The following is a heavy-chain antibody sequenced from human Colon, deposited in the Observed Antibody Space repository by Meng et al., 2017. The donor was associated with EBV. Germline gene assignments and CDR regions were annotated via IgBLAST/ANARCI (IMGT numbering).Heavy chain of an antibody. J-gene: IGHJ4*01. CDR3: AKRPAVPASYYFDY. CDR1: GFTFSNFG. Sequence: EVQVLESGGGLVQPXGSLRLSCAASGFTFSNFGMSWVRQAPGKGLEWVSTITSSGDATYYADSVKGRFTVSRDNSKNTLYLQMNSLRAEDTAVYYCAKRPAVPASYYFDYGGHGTLVTVSS. D-gene: IGHD6-19*01. CDR2: ITSSGDAT. V-gene: IGHV3-23*01.